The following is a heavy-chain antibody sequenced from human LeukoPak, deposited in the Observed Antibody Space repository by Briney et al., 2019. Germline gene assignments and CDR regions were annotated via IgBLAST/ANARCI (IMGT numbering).Heavy chain of an antibody. J-gene: IGHJ6*03. D-gene: IGHD2-15*01. V-gene: IGHV3-9*01. CDR3: VKGHCSSSSCFPNYYYYMDV. CDR1: GFTFDEHA. Sequence: PGRSLRLSCAGSGFTFDEHAMHWVRQAPGKGLEWVSGISWNSGSIAYADSVKGRFTISRDNDKNLLFLQMSSLRAADTALYYCVKGHCSSSSCFPNYYYYMDVWGTGTTVTVSS. CDR2: ISWNSGSI.